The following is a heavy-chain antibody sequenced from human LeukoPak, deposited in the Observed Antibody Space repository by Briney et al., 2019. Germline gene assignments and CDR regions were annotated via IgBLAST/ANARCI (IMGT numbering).Heavy chain of an antibody. CDR2: ISYDGSNK. CDR3: AKDGTVVVPAATLYYYYYGVDV. CDR1: GFTFSSYG. V-gene: IGHV3-30*18. D-gene: IGHD2-2*01. J-gene: IGHJ6*02. Sequence: PGGSLRLSCAASGFTFSSYGMHWVRQAPGKGLEWVAVISYDGSNKYYADSVKGRFTISRDNSKNTLYLQMNSLRAEDTAAYYCAKDGTVVVPAATLYYYYYGVDVWGQGTTVTVSS.